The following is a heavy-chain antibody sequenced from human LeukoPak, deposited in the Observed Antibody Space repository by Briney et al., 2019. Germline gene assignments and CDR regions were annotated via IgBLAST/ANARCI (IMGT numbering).Heavy chain of an antibody. CDR2: INTNTGNP. CDR1: GYTFTSYA. CDR3: ARDPLLVATINPDAFDI. V-gene: IGHV7-4-1*02. D-gene: IGHD5-12*01. J-gene: IGHJ3*02. Sequence: GASVKVSCKASGYTFTSYAMNWVRQAPGQGLEWMGWINTNTGNPTYAQGFTGRFVFSLDTSVSTAYLQISSLKAEDTAVYYCARDPLLVATINPDAFDIWGQGTMVTVSS.